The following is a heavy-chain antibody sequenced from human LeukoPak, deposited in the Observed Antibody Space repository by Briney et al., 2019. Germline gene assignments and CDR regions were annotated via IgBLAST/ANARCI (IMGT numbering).Heavy chain of an antibody. D-gene: IGHD6-13*01. CDR1: GFTFSSYW. V-gene: IGHV3-7*03. Sequence: GGSLRLSCAASGFTFSSYWMSWVRQAPGKGLEWVANIKQDGSEKYYVDSVKGRFTISRDNAKNSLYLQMNSLRAEDTALYYCAKDGAAAGDNNWFDPWGQGTLVTVSS. CDR2: IKQDGSEK. CDR3: AKDGAAAGDNNWFDP. J-gene: IGHJ5*02.